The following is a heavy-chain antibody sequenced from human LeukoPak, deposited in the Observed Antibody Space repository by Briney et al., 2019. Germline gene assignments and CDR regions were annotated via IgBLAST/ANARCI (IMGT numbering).Heavy chain of an antibody. CDR3: ARDRISGGWSGVGRWFDP. Sequence: SQTLSLTCAISGDSVSSNSAAWNWIRQSPSRGLEWLGRTYYRSKWYNDYGVSVKSRITINSDTSKNQFSLQLNSVTPEDTAVYYCARDRISGGWSGVGRWFDPWGQGTLVTVSS. CDR1: GDSVSSNSAA. V-gene: IGHV6-1*01. D-gene: IGHD6-19*01. J-gene: IGHJ5*02. CDR2: TYYRSKWYN.